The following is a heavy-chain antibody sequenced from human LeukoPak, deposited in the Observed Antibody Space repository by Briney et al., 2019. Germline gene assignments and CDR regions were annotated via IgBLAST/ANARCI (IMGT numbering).Heavy chain of an antibody. V-gene: IGHV3-48*03. Sequence: GGSLRLSCAASGFTISSYEMNWVRQARGKGLEWVSYISSSGSTIYYADSVKGRFTISRDNAKNSLYLQMNSLRAEDTAVYYCAREEYYGSGSYYKGPLFDYWGQGTLVTVSS. D-gene: IGHD3-10*01. CDR3: AREEYYGSGSYYKGPLFDY. J-gene: IGHJ4*02. CDR2: ISSSGSTI. CDR1: GFTISSYE.